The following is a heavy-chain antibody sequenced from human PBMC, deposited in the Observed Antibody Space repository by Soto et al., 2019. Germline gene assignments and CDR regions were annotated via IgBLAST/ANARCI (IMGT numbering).Heavy chain of an antibody. V-gene: IGHV4-4*02. Sequence: VQLQESGPGLVQPSGTLSLTCAVSGDSLNSDKWWSWVRQPPGKGLEWIGEKWQGGDTNYNPSLKSRVTMSPDTSSNQSLLKLTSVTAADTAVYYCAQNACGGGRCSTAFDIWGQGTTVTVS. D-gene: IGHD2-21*01. CDR3: AQNACGGGRCSTAFDI. CDR1: GDSLNSDKW. J-gene: IGHJ3*02. CDR2: KWQGGDT.